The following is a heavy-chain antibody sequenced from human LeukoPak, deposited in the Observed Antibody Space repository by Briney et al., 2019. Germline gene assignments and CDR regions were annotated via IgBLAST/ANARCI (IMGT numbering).Heavy chain of an antibody. J-gene: IGHJ5*02. D-gene: IGHD3-16*02. CDR2: INPNTGNP. Sequence: ASVKVSCKASGYTFTSYAMNWVRQAPGQGLEWMGWINPNTGNPTYAQGFTGRIVFSSDTSVSAAYLQISGLRAEDTAVYYCGRAYQPLGGLSFPDQWGQGTLVTVSS. CDR1: GYTFTSYA. V-gene: IGHV7-4-1*02. CDR3: GRAYQPLGGLSFPDQ.